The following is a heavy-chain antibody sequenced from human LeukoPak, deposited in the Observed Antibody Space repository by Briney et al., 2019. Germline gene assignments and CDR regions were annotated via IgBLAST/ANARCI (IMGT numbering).Heavy chain of an antibody. CDR1: GFTFSSYA. Sequence: GGSLRLSCAASGFTFSSYAMSWVRPAPGKGLEWVSAISGSGGSTYYADSVKGRFTISRDNSKNTLYLQMNSLRAEDTAVYYCARSRFLSPYYYDSSGYYYRGYFDYWGQGTLVTVSS. D-gene: IGHD3-22*01. J-gene: IGHJ4*02. CDR3: ARSRFLSPYYYDSSGYYYRGYFDY. V-gene: IGHV3-23*01. CDR2: ISGSGGST.